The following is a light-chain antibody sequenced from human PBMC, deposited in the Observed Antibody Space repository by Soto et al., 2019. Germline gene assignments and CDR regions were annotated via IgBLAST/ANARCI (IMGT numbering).Light chain of an antibody. CDR1: QSVSSK. V-gene: IGKV3-15*01. CDR2: GAS. Sequence: EIVMTQSPATLSVSPGEGATLSCRASQSVSSKLAWYQQKPGQAPRLLIYGASTRATGIPARFSGSGSGTEFTLIISSLQSEDSAVYYCQQYNSWLWTFGQGTNVEIQ. CDR3: QQYNSWLWT. J-gene: IGKJ1*01.